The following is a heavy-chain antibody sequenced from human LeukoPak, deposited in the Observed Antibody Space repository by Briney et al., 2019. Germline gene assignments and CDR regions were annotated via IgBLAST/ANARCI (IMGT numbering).Heavy chain of an antibody. V-gene: IGHV4-34*01. D-gene: IGHD6-13*01. CDR3: ARGAAALSYYFDY. Sequence: PSETLSLTCAVYGGSFSGYYWSWIRRPPGKGLEWIGEINHSGSTNYNPSLKSRVTISVDTSKNQFSLKLSSVTAADTAVYYCARGAAALSYYFDYWGQGTLVTVSS. CDR1: GGSFSGYY. J-gene: IGHJ4*02. CDR2: INHSGST.